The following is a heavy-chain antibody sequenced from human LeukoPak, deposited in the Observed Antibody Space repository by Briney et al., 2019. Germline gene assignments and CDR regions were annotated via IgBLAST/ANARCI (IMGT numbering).Heavy chain of an antibody. CDR2: INPNSGGT. CDR1: GYTFTGYY. CDR3: ARSVYDFNWFDP. V-gene: IGHV1-2*02. J-gene: IGHJ5*02. Sequence: ASVKVSCKASGYTFTGYYLHWVRQAPGQGLEWMGWINPNSGGTNYAQKFQGRVTITADESTSTAYMELSSLRSEDTAVYYCARSVYDFNWFDPWGQGTLVTVSS. D-gene: IGHD5/OR15-5a*01.